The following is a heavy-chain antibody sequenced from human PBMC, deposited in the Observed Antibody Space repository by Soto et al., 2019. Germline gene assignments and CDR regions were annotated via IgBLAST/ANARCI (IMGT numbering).Heavy chain of an antibody. CDR1: GGSISSSNCY. V-gene: IGHV4-39*01. CDR3: ASLQVPGNFDY. CDR2: IYYSGDT. D-gene: IGHD6-13*01. Sequence: PSETLSLTCTVSGGSISSSNCYWALVRQPPGKGLEWIANIYYSGDTYSHPSLRSRLTVSVDTSKNKFSLKLTSLTAADTAMYYCASLQVPGNFDYWGQGTLVTVSS. J-gene: IGHJ4*02.